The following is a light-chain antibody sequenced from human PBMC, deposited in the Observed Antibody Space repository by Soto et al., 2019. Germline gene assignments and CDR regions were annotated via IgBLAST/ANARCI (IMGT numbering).Light chain of an antibody. CDR2: DVS. Sequence: QSVLTQPASVSGSPGQSITISCTGTSSDVGGYNYVSWYQQHPGKAPKLMIYDVSNRPSGVSNRFSGSKSGNTASLTISGLQAEDEADYYCSSYTSSSTLEFVGGTQLTVL. J-gene: IGLJ2*01. CDR3: SSYTSSSTLE. V-gene: IGLV2-14*01. CDR1: SSDVGGYNY.